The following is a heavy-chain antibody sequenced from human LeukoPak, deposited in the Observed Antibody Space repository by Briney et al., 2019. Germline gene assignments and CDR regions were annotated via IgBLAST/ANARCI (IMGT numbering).Heavy chain of an antibody. V-gene: IGHV1-2*02. D-gene: IGHD3-22*01. J-gene: IGHJ4*02. CDR2: INPNSGGT. Sequence: ASVKVSCRTSDYTFNSDGFTWVRQAPGKGLEWMGWINPNSGGTNYAQKFQGRVTMTRDTSISTAYMELSRLRSDDTAVYYCARADSSGYYDWGQGTLVTVSS. CDR3: ARADSSGYYD. CDR1: DYTFNSDG.